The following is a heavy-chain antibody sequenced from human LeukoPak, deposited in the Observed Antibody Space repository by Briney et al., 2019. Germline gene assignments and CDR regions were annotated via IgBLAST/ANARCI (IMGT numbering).Heavy chain of an antibody. CDR2: MTSFFGAA. D-gene: IGHD3-9*01. CDR1: GGTFNSSG. J-gene: IGHJ5*01. Sequence: ASVKVSCKASGGTFNSSGISWVRQAPGQGLEWMGGMTSFFGAAHYIQKFQGRLTITADESTSTAYMELSSLTSEDTAVYYCTRDPSVDYDLLSHWFDPWGQGTPVTVSS. CDR3: TRDPSVDYDLLSHWFDP. V-gene: IGHV1-69*01.